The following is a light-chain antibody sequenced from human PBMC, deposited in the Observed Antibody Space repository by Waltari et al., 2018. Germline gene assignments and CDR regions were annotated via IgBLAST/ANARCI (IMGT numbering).Light chain of an antibody. CDR1: RSNIGAGYD. V-gene: IGLV1-40*01. J-gene: IGLJ2*01. CDR2: GNN. CDR3: QSYDTSLSGTVV. Sequence: QSVLTQSPSVSGAPGQRVSISCTGSRSNIGAGYDVHWYQQVPGTAPKLLIYGNNNLPSGVPDRFSGSKSGTSASLAITGLQAEDEADYYCQSYDTSLSGTVVFGGGTRLTVL.